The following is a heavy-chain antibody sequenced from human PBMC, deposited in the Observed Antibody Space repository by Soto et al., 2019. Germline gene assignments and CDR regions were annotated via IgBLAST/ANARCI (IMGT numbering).Heavy chain of an antibody. J-gene: IGHJ4*02. CDR2: IDPSDSYT. CDR3: VRHRVGSYYYFDY. CDR1: GYTFTDYW. Sequence: PGESLKISCKGSGYTFTDYWISWVRQMPGKGLGWMGRIDPSDSYTSNSPSFQGHVTLSADKSINTAYMQWSSLKASYTAMYYCVRHRVGSYYYFDYWGQGTLVTVSS. V-gene: IGHV5-10-1*01. D-gene: IGHD1-26*01.